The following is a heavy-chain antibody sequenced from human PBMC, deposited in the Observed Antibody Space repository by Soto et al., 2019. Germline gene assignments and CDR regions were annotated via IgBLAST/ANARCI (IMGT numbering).Heavy chain of an antibody. V-gene: IGHV3-66*01. J-gene: IGHJ3*02. Sequence: EVQLVESGGGLVQPGGSLRLSCAASGFTVSSNYMSWVRQAPGKGLEWVSVIYSGGSTYYADSVKGRFTISRDNSKNTLYLQMNSLRAEDTAVYYCARDGEAGWYYYDSSGSTDAFDIWGQGTMVTVSS. CDR2: IYSGGST. D-gene: IGHD3-22*01. CDR3: ARDGEAGWYYYDSSGSTDAFDI. CDR1: GFTVSSNY.